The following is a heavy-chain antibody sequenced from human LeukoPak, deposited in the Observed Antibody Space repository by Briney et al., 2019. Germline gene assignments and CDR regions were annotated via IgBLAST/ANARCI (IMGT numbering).Heavy chain of an antibody. D-gene: IGHD3-22*01. CDR2: ISAYSGNT. V-gene: IGHV1-18*01. Sequence: EASVKVSCKASGYTFTNYGIFWVRQAPGQGLEWMGWISAYSGNTNYAQKLQGRVTMTTETSTSTAYIGLESLRSDDTAVYYCAISQGSYYDTSGYLGGDYWGQGTLVTVSS. CDR3: AISQGSYYDTSGYLGGDY. J-gene: IGHJ4*02. CDR1: GYTFTNYG.